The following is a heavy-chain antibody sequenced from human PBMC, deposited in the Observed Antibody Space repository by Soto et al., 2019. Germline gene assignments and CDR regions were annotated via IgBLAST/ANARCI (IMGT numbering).Heavy chain of an antibody. V-gene: IGHV3-30-3*01. Sequence: PGGSLRLSCAASGFTFSSYAMHWVRQAPGKGLEWVAVISYDGSNKYYADSVKGRFTISRDNSKNTLYLQMNSRRAEDTAVYYCARDYYRFNSGYGFSMDVWGQGTTVTVSS. CDR3: ARDYYRFNSGYGFSMDV. J-gene: IGHJ6*02. CDR2: ISYDGSNK. CDR1: GFTFSSYA. D-gene: IGHD5-12*01.